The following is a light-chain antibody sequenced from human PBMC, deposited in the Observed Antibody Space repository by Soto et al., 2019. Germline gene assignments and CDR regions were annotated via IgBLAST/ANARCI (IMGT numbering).Light chain of an antibody. CDR1: ISDVGAYDY. CDR3: SSYTRSSTYV. CDR2: EVT. Sequence: QSALTQPASVSASPGQSIAISCSGTISDVGAYDYVSWYQHHPGKAPKLIIYEVTYRPSGVSNRFSASKSGNTASLTISGLQAEDEADYYCSSYTRSSTYVFGTGTKVTVL. V-gene: IGLV2-14*01. J-gene: IGLJ1*01.